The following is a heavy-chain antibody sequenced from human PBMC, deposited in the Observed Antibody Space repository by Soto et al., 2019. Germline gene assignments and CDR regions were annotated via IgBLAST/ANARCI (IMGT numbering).Heavy chain of an antibody. CDR2: ISYDGSNK. J-gene: IGHJ4*02. Sequence: GGSLRLSCAASGFTFSSYGMHWVRQAPGKGLEWVAVISYDGSNKYYADSVKGRFTISRDNSKNTLYLQMNSLRAEDTAVYYCAKARISGSWYAGAYYFDYWGQGTLVTVSS. CDR3: AKARISGSWYAGAYYFDY. CDR1: GFTFSSYG. V-gene: IGHV3-30*18. D-gene: IGHD6-13*01.